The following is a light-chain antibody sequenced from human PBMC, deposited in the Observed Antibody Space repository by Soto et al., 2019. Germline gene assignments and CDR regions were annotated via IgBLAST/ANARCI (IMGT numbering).Light chain of an antibody. CDR3: QQYNRYSTWT. Sequence: DIQMTQSPSTLSGSVGDRVTITCRASQTISSWLAWYQQKPGKAPKLLIYKASTLKSGVPSRFSGSGSGTDFTLTISSLQPEDFATYYCQQYNRYSTWTFGQGTKVDIK. V-gene: IGKV1-5*03. CDR2: KAS. CDR1: QTISSW. J-gene: IGKJ1*01.